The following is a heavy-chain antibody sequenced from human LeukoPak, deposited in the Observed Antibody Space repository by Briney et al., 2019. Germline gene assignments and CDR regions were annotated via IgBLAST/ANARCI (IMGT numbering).Heavy chain of an antibody. V-gene: IGHV4-59*01. CDR3: ARAGTGDSSARRAFDI. CDR1: AGSISSYY. Sequence: PSETLSLTCTVSAGSISSYYWSWIRQPPGKGLEWIAYAYYTGSTNYNPSLKSRVTISVDTSKNQFSLKLTSVTAADTAVYYCARAGTGDSSARRAFDIWGQGTMVTVSS. J-gene: IGHJ3*02. CDR2: AYYTGST. D-gene: IGHD3-22*01.